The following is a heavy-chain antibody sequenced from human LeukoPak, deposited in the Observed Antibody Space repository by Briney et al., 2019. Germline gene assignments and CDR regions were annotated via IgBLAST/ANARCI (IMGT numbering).Heavy chain of an antibody. CDR2: IYTSGST. Sequence: PSETLSLTCTVSGGSISSYYWSWIRQPAGKGLEWIGRIYTSGSTNYNPSLKSRVTMSVDTSKNQFSLKLSSVTAADTAVYYCARTPYYYDSVLFDYWGQGTLVTVSP. CDR1: GGSISSYY. J-gene: IGHJ4*02. D-gene: IGHD3-10*01. V-gene: IGHV4-4*07. CDR3: ARTPYYYDSVLFDY.